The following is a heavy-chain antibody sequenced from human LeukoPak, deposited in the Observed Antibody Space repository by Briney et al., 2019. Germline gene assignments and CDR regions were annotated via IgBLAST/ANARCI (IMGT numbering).Heavy chain of an antibody. J-gene: IGHJ4*02. CDR1: GFTFSNYW. D-gene: IGHD1-26*01. Sequence: SGGSLRLSCAASGFTFSNYWMSWVRQAPGKGLEWVSNIKQDGSDIYYVDSVKGRFTISRDNAKTSLYLQMNSLRAEDTAVYYCTRSGTYVFDFWGQGTLVTVSS. CDR3: TRSGTYVFDF. V-gene: IGHV3-7*01. CDR2: IKQDGSDI.